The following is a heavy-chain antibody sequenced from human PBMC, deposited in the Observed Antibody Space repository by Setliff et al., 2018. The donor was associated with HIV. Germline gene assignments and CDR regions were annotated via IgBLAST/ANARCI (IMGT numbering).Heavy chain of an antibody. Sequence: ASVKVSCKASGGTFSSYAISWVRQAPGQGLEWMGWISAYNGNTNYAQKLQGRVTMTTDTSTSTAYMELSSLRSEDTALYYCAGSILTGYYTFGADYWGQGTLVTVSS. D-gene: IGHD3-9*01. V-gene: IGHV1-18*01. CDR3: AGSILTGYYTFGADY. CDR1: GGTFSSYA. CDR2: ISAYNGNT. J-gene: IGHJ4*02.